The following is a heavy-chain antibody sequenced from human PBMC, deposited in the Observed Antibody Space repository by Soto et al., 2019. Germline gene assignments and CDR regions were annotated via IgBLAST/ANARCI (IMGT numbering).Heavy chain of an antibody. CDR1: GFTFDAYA. V-gene: IGHV3-9*01. D-gene: IGHD1-26*01. CDR3: AQDTYVGDLKQWEYLGAFDI. CDR2: ISWNSGSI. J-gene: IGHJ3*02. Sequence: EVQLVESGGGLVQPGRSLRLSCAASGFTFDAYAMHCVRQSPGKGLEWVAGISWNSGSIGYADSVKGRFTISRDNAKKALYLQMHSVRAEETALYYCAQDTYVGDLKQWEYLGAFDIWGQGTMVTVSS.